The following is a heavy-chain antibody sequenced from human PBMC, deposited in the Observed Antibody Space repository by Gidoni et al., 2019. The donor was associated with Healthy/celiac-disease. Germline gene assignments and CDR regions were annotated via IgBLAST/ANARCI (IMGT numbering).Heavy chain of an antibody. Sequence: TNYNPSLKSRVTISVDTSKNQFSLKLSSVTAADTAVYYCASLSGIEGLWGRGTLVTVSS. J-gene: IGHJ2*01. V-gene: IGHV4-59*01. D-gene: IGHD1-26*01. CDR3: ASLSGIEGL. CDR2: T.